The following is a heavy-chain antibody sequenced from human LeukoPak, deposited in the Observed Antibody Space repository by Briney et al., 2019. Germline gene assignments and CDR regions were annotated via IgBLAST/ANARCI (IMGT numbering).Heavy chain of an antibody. CDR1: GYTFTSYD. J-gene: IGHJ6*02. CDR3: ARGSLHCSSTSCYLGIYYYGMDV. V-gene: IGHV1-8*01. Sequence: ASLKVSCKASGYTFTSYDINGVRQATGQGLKWMEWMNPNRGNPGYAQKFQGRVTMTRNTSISTAYMELSSLRSEDTAVYYCARGSLHCSSTSCYLGIYYYGMDVWGQGTTVTVSS. D-gene: IGHD2-2*01. CDR2: MNPNRGNP.